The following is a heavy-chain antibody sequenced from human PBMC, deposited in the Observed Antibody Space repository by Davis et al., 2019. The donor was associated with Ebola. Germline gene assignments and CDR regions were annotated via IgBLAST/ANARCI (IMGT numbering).Heavy chain of an antibody. CDR3: AKVGYPGY. CDR1: GFTFSSYG. CDR2: ISYDGSNK. J-gene: IGHJ4*02. V-gene: IGHV3-30*18. Sequence: GESLKISCAASGFTFSSYGMHWVRQAPGKGLEWVAVISYDGSNKYYADSVKGRSTISRDNSKNTLYLQMNSLRAEDTAVYYCAKVGYPGYWGQGTLVTVSS. D-gene: IGHD2-15*01.